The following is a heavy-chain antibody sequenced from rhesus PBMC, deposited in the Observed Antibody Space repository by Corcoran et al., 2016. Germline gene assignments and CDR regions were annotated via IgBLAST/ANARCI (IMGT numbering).Heavy chain of an antibody. CDR2: SSGRSGIP. Sequence: QVQLQESGPGLVKPSETLSLTCAVSGGSISSSNWWSWIRQPPGKGLGWIVYSSGRSGIPHYNPSIKNRVTISTNTSKHQFSLKLSSVTAADAAVYYCASRLTPRWDFDLWGPGTPITISS. J-gene: IGHJ2*01. V-gene: IGHV4-65*01. CDR3: ASRLTPRWDFDL. D-gene: IGHD1-26*01. CDR1: GGSISSSNW.